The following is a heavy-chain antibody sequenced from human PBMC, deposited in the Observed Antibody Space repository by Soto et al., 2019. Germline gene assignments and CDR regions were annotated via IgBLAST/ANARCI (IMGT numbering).Heavy chain of an antibody. CDR2: MNPNSGNT. J-gene: IGHJ5*02. CDR3: ARSPEPHYGDPQSWFDP. D-gene: IGHD4-17*01. V-gene: IGHV1-8*01. Sequence: QVPLVQSGAEVKKPGASVKVSCKASGYTFTSYDINWVRQATGQGLEWMGWMNPNSGNTGYAQKFQGRVTMTRNTSISTAYMELSSLRSEDTAVYYCARSPEPHYGDPQSWFDPWGQGTLVTVSS. CDR1: GYTFTSYD.